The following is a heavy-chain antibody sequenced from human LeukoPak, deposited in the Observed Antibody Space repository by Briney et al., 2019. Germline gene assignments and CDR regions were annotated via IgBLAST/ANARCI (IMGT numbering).Heavy chain of an antibody. V-gene: IGHV4-39*01. Sequence: PGKGLGWIGSIYDSWSTDYNPSLKSRVTISVDTSKNQFSLKLNSVTAADTAVYYCARHYGPWGQGTLVTVSS. D-gene: IGHD3-10*01. J-gene: IGHJ5*02. CDR3: ARHYGP. CDR2: IYDSWST.